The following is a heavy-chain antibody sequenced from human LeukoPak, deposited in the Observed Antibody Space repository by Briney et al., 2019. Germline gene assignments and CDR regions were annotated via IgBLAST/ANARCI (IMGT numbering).Heavy chain of an antibody. CDR3: AKDLGYCGTTSCSWDY. CDR1: GFTVSSNY. D-gene: IGHD2-2*01. V-gene: IGHV3-53*01. CDR2: IYSGGST. J-gene: IGHJ4*02. Sequence: GGSLRLSCAASGFTVSSNYMSWVRQAPGKGLEWVSVIYSGGSTYYADSVKGRFTISRDNSKNTLFLQMNSLRVEDTAVYYCAKDLGYCGTTSCSWDYWGQGTLVTVSS.